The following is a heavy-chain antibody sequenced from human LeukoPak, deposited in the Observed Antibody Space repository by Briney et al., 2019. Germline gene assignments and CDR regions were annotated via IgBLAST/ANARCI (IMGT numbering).Heavy chain of an antibody. CDR1: GFTFSSND. J-gene: IGHJ6*02. Sequence: HAGGSLRLSCTASGFTFSSNDINWVRQAPGKGLEWVSSISTSGDSTYYADSVKGRFTISRDNSKNTLSLQMNSLRVEDTAVYYCAKDRRFMYYYDRQLWGRETTVTVSS. CDR2: ISTSGDST. V-gene: IGHV3-23*01. CDR3: AKDRRFMYYYDRQL.